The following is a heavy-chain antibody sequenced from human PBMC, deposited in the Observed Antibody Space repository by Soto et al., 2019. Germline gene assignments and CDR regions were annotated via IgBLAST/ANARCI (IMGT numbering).Heavy chain of an antibody. CDR2: ISYDGSNK. CDR1: GFTFSSYA. J-gene: IGHJ5*02. D-gene: IGHD3-10*01. V-gene: IGHV3-30-3*01. CDR3: ARDQLLWCGEFRYEWFDP. Sequence: QVQLVESGGGVVQPGRSLRLSCAASGFTFSSYAMHWVRQAPGKGLEWVAVISYDGSNKYYADSVKGRFTISRDNSKNTLYLQMNSLRAEDTAVYYCARDQLLWCGEFRYEWFDPWGQGTLVTVSS.